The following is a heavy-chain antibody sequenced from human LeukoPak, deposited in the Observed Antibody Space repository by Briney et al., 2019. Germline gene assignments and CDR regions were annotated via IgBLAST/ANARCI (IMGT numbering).Heavy chain of an antibody. CDR2: IKQDGSEK. CDR3: AKSGYSGYLYYFDY. V-gene: IGHV3-7*03. J-gene: IGHJ4*02. D-gene: IGHD5-12*01. Sequence: GGSLRLSCAASGFTFSSYWMSWVRQAPGKGLEWVANIKQDGSEKYYVDSVKGRFTISRDNAKNSLYLQFNSLRAEDTAVYYCAKSGYSGYLYYFDYWGQGTLVTVSS. CDR1: GFTFSSYW.